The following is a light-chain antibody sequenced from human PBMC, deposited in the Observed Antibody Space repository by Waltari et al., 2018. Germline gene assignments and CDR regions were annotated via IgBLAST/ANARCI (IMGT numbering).Light chain of an antibody. CDR1: ESVSRA. J-gene: IGKJ1*01. V-gene: IGKV3-20*01. CDR2: GAS. CDR3: QHYLRFPVT. Sequence: RDRESVSRALAWYQQRHGERPGLPIYGASTRATGIPDRFSGSGSGTDFSLTISRLEPGDFAVYYWQHYLRFPVTFGQGTTLEI.